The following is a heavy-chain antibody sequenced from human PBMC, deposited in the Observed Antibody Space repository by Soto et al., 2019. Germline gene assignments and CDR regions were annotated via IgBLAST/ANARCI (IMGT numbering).Heavy chain of an antibody. V-gene: IGHV1-69*13. J-gene: IGHJ4*02. CDR1: GGTFSSYA. CDR3: AMFTYYYGSGPEPFDY. CDR2: IIPIFGTA. Sequence: SVKVSCKASGGTFSSYAISWVRQAPGQGLEWMGGIIPIFGTANYAQKFQGRVTITADESTSTAYMELSSLRSEDTAVYYCAMFTYYYGSGPEPFDYWGQGTLVIVSS. D-gene: IGHD3-10*01.